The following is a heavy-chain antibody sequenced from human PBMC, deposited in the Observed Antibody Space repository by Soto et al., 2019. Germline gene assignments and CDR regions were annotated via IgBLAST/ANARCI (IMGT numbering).Heavy chain of an antibody. Sequence: PSETLSLTCTVSGGSISSYYWSWIRQPPGKGLEWIGYIYYSGSTNYNPSLKSRVTISVDTSKNQFSLKLSSVTAADTAVYYCGRLPRGYSGYDSDYYYYYMDVWGKGTTVTVSS. J-gene: IGHJ6*03. CDR1: GGSISSYY. CDR3: GRLPRGYSGYDSDYYYYYMDV. V-gene: IGHV4-59*08. D-gene: IGHD5-12*01. CDR2: IYYSGST.